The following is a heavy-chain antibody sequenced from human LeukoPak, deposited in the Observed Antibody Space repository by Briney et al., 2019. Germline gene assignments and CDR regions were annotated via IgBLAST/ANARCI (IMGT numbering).Heavy chain of an antibody. CDR2: ISSSGSTI. CDR3: ARDLGQYYDTSHNWFDP. CDR1: GFTFSSYE. Sequence: GGSLRLSCAASGFTFSSYEMNWVRQAPGKGLEWVSDISSSGSTINYADSVKGRFTISRANAKNTLNLQMNSLRDEDTAVYYCARDLGQYYDTSHNWFDPWGQGTLVTVSS. V-gene: IGHV3-48*03. D-gene: IGHD3-22*01. J-gene: IGHJ5*02.